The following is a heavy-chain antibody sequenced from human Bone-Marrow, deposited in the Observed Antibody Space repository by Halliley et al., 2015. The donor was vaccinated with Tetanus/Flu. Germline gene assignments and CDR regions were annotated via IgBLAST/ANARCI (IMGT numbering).Heavy chain of an antibody. Sequence: QLVQSGGGLIQPGGSLRLSCAASGLRVSTNYVSWVRRAPGKGLEWVSLINSGGTTSYADSVKGRFTISRDISKNTLYLQMNSLRAEDTAVYYCAREGYGDYLGAFDIWGQGTMVTVPS. CDR1: GLRVSTNY. CDR3: AREGYGDYLGAFDI. CDR2: INSGGTT. V-gene: IGHV3-53*01. D-gene: IGHD4-17*01. J-gene: IGHJ3*02.